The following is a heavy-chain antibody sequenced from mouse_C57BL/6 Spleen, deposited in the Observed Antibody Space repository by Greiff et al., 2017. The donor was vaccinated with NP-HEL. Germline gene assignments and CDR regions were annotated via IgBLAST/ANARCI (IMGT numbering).Heavy chain of an antibody. J-gene: IGHJ3*01. V-gene: IGHV1-82*01. CDR1: GYAFSSSW. D-gene: IGHD2-5*01. CDR3: AKLYSNYGWFAY. CDR2: IYPGDGDT. Sequence: VQLQQSGPELVKPGASVKISCKASGYAFSSSWMNWVKQRPGKGLEWIGRIYPGDGDTNYNGKFKGKATLTADKSSSTAYMQLSSLTSEDSAVYFCAKLYSNYGWFAYWGQGTLVTVSA.